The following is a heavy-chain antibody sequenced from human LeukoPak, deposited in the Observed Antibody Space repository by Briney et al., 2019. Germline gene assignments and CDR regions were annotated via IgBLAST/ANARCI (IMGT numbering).Heavy chain of an antibody. Sequence: GGSLRLSCAASGFTFINVWMSWVRQAPGKGLEWVGRIKSNTDGGTTDYPAPVKGRFTISRDDSKNTLYLQMNSLKTEDTAVYYCATLGYCSGDSCYSSTFDFWGQGTMVTVSS. CDR1: GFTFINVW. V-gene: IGHV3-15*01. D-gene: IGHD2-15*01. CDR2: IKSNTDGGTT. J-gene: IGHJ3*01. CDR3: ATLGYCSGDSCYSSTFDF.